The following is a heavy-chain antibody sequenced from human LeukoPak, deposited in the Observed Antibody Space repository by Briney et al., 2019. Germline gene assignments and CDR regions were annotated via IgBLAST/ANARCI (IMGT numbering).Heavy chain of an antibody. CDR1: GYTFTSYG. D-gene: IGHD3-10*01. Sequence: ASVKVSCKASGYTFTSYGISWVRQAPGQGLEWMGWISAYNGNANYAQKLQGRVTMTTDTSTSTAYMELRSLRSDDTAVYYCARDGDVWHSGWFDPWGQGTLVAVSS. V-gene: IGHV1-18*01. J-gene: IGHJ5*02. CDR2: ISAYNGNA. CDR3: ARDGDVWHSGWFDP.